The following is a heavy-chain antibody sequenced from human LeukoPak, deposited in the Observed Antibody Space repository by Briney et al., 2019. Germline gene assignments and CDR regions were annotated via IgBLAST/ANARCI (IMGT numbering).Heavy chain of an antibody. CDR2: INPNTGGT. CDR1: GYTFTGYY. Sequence: GASVKVSCKASGYTFTGYYIHWVRQAPGQGLEWMGWINPNTGGTNYAQKFQGRVTMTTDTSTSTAYMDLRSLRSDDTAVYYCAIGRGVSNFDYWGQGTLVTVSS. V-gene: IGHV1-2*02. D-gene: IGHD6-13*01. J-gene: IGHJ4*02. CDR3: AIGRGVSNFDY.